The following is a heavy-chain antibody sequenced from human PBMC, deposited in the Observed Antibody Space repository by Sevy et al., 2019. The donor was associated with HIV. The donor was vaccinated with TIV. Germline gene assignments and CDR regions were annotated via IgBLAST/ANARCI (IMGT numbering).Heavy chain of an antibody. Sequence: ASVKVSCKASGYTFTGYYMHWVRQAPGQGLEWMGWINPNSGGTNYAQKFQGRVTMTRDTSISTAYMELSRLRSDDTAVYYCAGEGYCSGGGCPQGFDPWGQGTLVTVSS. CDR1: GYTFTGYY. V-gene: IGHV1-2*02. CDR2: INPNSGGT. J-gene: IGHJ5*02. D-gene: IGHD2-15*01. CDR3: AGEGYCSGGGCPQGFDP.